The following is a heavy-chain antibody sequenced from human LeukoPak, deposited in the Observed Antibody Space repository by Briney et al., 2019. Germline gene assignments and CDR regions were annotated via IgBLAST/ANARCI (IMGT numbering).Heavy chain of an antibody. J-gene: IGHJ4*02. D-gene: IGHD3-3*01. CDR3: ARDPLTTPYYDFWSGYYTDY. Sequence: PGGSLRLSCAASGFTFSSYWMSWVRQAPGKGLEWVANIKQDGGEKYYVDSVKGRFTISRDNAKNSLYLQMNSLRAEDTAVYYCARDPLTTPYYDFWSGYYTDYWGQGTLVTVSS. CDR2: IKQDGGEK. CDR1: GFTFSSYW. V-gene: IGHV3-7*01.